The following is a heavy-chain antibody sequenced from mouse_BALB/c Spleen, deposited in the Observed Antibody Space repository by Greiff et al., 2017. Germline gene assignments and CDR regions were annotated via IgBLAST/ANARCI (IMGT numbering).Heavy chain of an antibody. Sequence: QVQLKQSGAELMKPGASVKISCKATGYTFSSYWIEWVKQRPGHGLEWIGEILPGSGSTNYNEKFKGKATFTADTSSNTAYMQLSSLTSEDSAVYYCARRGIYYGYLDYWGQGTTLTVSS. CDR2: ILPGSGST. CDR1: GYTFSSYW. J-gene: IGHJ2*01. V-gene: IGHV1-9*01. D-gene: IGHD2-1*01. CDR3: ARRGIYYGYLDY.